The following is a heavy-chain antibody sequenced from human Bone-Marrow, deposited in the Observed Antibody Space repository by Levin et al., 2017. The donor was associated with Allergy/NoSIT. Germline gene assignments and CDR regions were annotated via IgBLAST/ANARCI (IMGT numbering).Heavy chain of an antibody. CDR3: ARDRGLITIFGVDQADAFDI. V-gene: IGHV1-18*01. Sequence: ASVKVSCKASGYTFTSYGISWVRQAPGQGLEWMGWISAYNGNTNYAQKLQGRVTMTTDTSTSTAYMELRSLRSDDTAVYYCARDRGLITIFGVDQADAFDIWGQGTMVTVSS. D-gene: IGHD3-3*01. CDR2: ISAYNGNT. CDR1: GYTFTSYG. J-gene: IGHJ3*02.